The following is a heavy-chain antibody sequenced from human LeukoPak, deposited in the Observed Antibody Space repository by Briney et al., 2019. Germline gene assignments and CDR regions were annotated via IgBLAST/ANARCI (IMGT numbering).Heavy chain of an antibody. Sequence: GGSLRLSCAASGFTFSSYGIHWVRQAPGKGLEWVAVISYDGSNKYYADSVKGRFTISRDNSKNTLYLQMNSLRAEDTAVYYCANSRGYDSGNLWGQGTLVTVSS. CDR2: ISYDGSNK. J-gene: IGHJ5*02. D-gene: IGHD3-10*01. V-gene: IGHV3-30*18. CDR3: ANSRGYDSGNL. CDR1: GFTFSSYG.